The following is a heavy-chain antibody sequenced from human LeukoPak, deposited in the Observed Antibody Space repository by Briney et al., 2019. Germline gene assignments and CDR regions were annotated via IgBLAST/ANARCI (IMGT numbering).Heavy chain of an antibody. CDR2: ISGSGGST. CDR3: TTDLAAAAYYYYYMDV. J-gene: IGHJ6*03. D-gene: IGHD6-13*01. CDR1: GFTFSSYA. V-gene: IGHV3-23*01. Sequence: GGSLRLPCAASGFTFSSYAMSWVRQAPGKGLEWVSAISGSGGSTYYADSVKGRFTISRDNSKNTLYLQMNSLRAEDTAVYYCTTDLAAAAYYYYYMDVWGKGTTVTVSS.